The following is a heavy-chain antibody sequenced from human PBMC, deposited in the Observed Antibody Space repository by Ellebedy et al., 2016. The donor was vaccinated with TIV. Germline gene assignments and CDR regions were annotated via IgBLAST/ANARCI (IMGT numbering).Heavy chain of an antibody. Sequence: AASVKVSCKASGYTFTDYYVHWVRQAPGHGLQWMGWINPNSGGTNYAQKFQGRVTMTRDTSITTAYMELSRLTSDDTAVYYCAKFRTLPLAGTAYGLDVWGQGTTVTVSS. V-gene: IGHV1-2*02. CDR1: GYTFTDYY. D-gene: IGHD6-19*01. CDR2: INPNSGGT. J-gene: IGHJ6*02. CDR3: AKFRTLPLAGTAYGLDV.